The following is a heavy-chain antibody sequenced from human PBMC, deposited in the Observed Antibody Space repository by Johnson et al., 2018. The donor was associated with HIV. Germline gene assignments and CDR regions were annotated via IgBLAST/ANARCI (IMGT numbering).Heavy chain of an antibody. V-gene: IGHV3-23*04. CDR1: GFTFDNYA. CDR3: ARDRAIVVAYDAFDI. CDR2: MSGSGDST. D-gene: IGHD3-22*01. J-gene: IGHJ3*02. Sequence: VQLVESGGGLVQPGRSLRLSCAASGFTFDNYAMHWVRQAPGKGLEWVSGMSGSGDSTYYAEAVKGRFTISRDNSKNTLYRQMNSLRPEDTAVYYCARDRAIVVAYDAFDIWGQGTMVTVSS.